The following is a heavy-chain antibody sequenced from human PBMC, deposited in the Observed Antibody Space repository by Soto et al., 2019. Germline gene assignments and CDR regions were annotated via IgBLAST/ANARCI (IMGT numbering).Heavy chain of an antibody. CDR1: GPTVRGKKY. CDR3: ASWLEREHVYDI. Sequence: DVQLVASGGGLIQPGGSLRLSCAALGPTVRGKKYITWVRQAPGKGLECVSALYDVDGTYYVDSAKRRFTISRDNSNNIISLQMNSLGPDDTAVYYWASWLEREHVYDIWGLGTMVTVSS. J-gene: IGHJ3*02. D-gene: IGHD1-1*01. V-gene: IGHV3-53*01. CDR2: LYDVDGT.